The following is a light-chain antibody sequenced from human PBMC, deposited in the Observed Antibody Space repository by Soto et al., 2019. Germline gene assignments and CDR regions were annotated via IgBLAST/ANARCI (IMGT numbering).Light chain of an antibody. Sequence: QYALTQPASESGSPGQSITISCTGTSSDVGGYNYVSWFQQHPGKAPKLMIYEVSNRPSGVSNRFSGSRSGNTASLTISGLQSEDEAEYYCNSYTNNNTFVFGTGTKLTVL. CDR3: NSYTNNNTFV. CDR2: EVS. J-gene: IGLJ1*01. V-gene: IGLV2-14*01. CDR1: SSDVGGYNY.